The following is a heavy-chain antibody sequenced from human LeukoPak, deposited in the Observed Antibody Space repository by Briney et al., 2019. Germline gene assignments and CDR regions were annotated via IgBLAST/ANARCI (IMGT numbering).Heavy chain of an antibody. V-gene: IGHV4-59*01. D-gene: IGHD2-15*01. CDR1: GGSISSYY. CDR2: IYYSGST. J-gene: IGHJ2*01. CDR3: ARDPGYCSGGSCYDWYFDL. Sequence: SETLSLTCTGSGGSISSYYWSWIRQPPGKGLEWIGYIYYSGSTNYNPSLKSRVTISVDTSKNQYSLKLSSVTAADTAVYYCARDPGYCSGGSCYDWYFDLWGRGTLVTVSS.